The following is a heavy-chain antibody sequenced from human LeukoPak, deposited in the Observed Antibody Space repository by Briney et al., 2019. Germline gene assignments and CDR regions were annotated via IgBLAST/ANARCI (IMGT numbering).Heavy chain of an antibody. J-gene: IGHJ4*02. CDR3: ATDLTVAASGGFDY. CDR2: FDPEHGET. Sequence: ASVKVSCKVSGYTLTELSMHWVRQAPGKGLEWMGGFDPEHGETIYAQTFQGRVTMTEDTSIDTAYMELSRLRSEDTAVYYCATDLTVAASGGFDYWGQGTLVTVSS. CDR1: GYTLTELS. D-gene: IGHD6-19*01. V-gene: IGHV1-24*01.